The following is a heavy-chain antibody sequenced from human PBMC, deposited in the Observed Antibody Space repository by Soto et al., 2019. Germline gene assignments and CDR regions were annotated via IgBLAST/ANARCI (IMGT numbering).Heavy chain of an antibody. J-gene: IGHJ6*02. V-gene: IGHV4-59*12. Sequence: SETLSLTCTVSGGSISSYYWSLIRQPPGMGLEWIGYIYSSGSTKYNPSLKSRLTISVDTSKNQFSLKLNSVTASDTAVYYCATGFGSYSYYYAMEVWGRGTTVTVS. CDR1: GGSISSYY. CDR2: IYSSGST. D-gene: IGHD1-26*01. CDR3: ATGFGSYSYYYAMEV.